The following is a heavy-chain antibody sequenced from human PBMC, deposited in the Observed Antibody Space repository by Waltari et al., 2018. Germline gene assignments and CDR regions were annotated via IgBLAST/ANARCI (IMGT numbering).Heavy chain of an antibody. Sequence: QVQLVESGGGVVQPGGSLGLSFAVSVLPFSSYGMHWVRQAPGKGLEWVAVISYDGTNKYYADSVKGRFTISRDSSKNTLYLQMNSLRAEDTAVYYCAKDGSFYDSSGYSEDYFDYWGQGTLVTVSS. CDR3: AKDGSFYDSSGYSEDYFDY. V-gene: IGHV3-30*18. J-gene: IGHJ4*02. CDR1: VLPFSSYG. D-gene: IGHD3-22*01. CDR2: ISYDGTNK.